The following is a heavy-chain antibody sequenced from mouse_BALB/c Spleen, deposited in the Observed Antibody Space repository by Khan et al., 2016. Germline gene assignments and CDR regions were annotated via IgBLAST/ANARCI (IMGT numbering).Heavy chain of an antibody. CDR1: GYAFSGYW. V-gene: IGHV1-80*01. D-gene: IGHD2-14*01. J-gene: IGHJ3*01. Sequence: QVQLQQSGAELVRPGSSVKISCKASGYAFSGYWKNWVKQRPGQGLEWIGQIYPGDGDTNYNGKFKGKATLTADKSSSTAYMQLSSLTSEDSAVYFCARGTPFASWGQGTLVTVSA. CDR3: ARGTPFAS. CDR2: IYPGDGDT.